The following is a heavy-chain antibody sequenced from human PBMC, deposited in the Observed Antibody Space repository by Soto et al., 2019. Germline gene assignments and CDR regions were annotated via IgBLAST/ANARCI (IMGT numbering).Heavy chain of an antibody. J-gene: IGHJ6*02. V-gene: IGHV3-21*01. D-gene: IGHD2-2*02. CDR1: GFTFSTYS. Sequence: GGSLRLSCVGSGFTFSTYSINWVRQAPGKGLEWVSSISSRSDIYYADSVKGRFTISRDNAKNSVSLQMDSLRAEDTAVYYCAREYTAWPLAYGLDVWGQGTTVTVSS. CDR3: AREYTAWPLAYGLDV. CDR2: ISSRSDI.